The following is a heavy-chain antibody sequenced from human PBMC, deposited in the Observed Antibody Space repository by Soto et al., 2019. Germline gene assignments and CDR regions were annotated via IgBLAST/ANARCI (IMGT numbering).Heavy chain of an antibody. V-gene: IGHV4-39*01. Sequence: QLQLQESGPGLVKPSETLSLTCTVSGGSISSSSYYWGWIRQPPGKGLEWIGSIYYSGSTYYNPSLKSRVTISVATSKNQFSLKLSSVTAADTAVYYCASRISELAYYFDYWGQGTLVTVSS. CDR3: ASRISELAYYFDY. CDR1: GGSISSSSYY. D-gene: IGHD5-12*01. J-gene: IGHJ4*02. CDR2: IYYSGST.